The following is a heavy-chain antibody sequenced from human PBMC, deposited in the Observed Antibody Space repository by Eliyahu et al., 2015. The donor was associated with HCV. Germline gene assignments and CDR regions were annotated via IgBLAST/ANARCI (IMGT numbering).Heavy chain of an antibody. V-gene: IGHV3-72*01. CDR3: ARVRGELVKSDYYYYGLDV. Sequence: EVQLVESGGGLVQPGGSLRLSCAASGFTFSDRYMDWVRQAPGKGLEWVGRIRNKADSYVTEYAASVKGRFTISRDDSKNSLFLQMNSLKTEDTAVYFCARVRGELVKSDYYYYGLDVWGQGTTVTVSS. CDR1: GFTFSDRY. J-gene: IGHJ6*02. CDR2: IRNKADSYVT. D-gene: IGHD1-7*01.